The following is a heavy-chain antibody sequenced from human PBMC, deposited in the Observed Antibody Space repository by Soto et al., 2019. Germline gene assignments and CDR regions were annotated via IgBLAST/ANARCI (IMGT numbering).Heavy chain of an antibody. D-gene: IGHD5-12*01. V-gene: IGHV3-23*01. CDR3: AKEMLASISRPFDS. J-gene: IGHJ4*02. Sequence: HPGGSLRLSCSASGFTFVNFGMRWVRQAPGKGLEWIATINGRGYSSYYADSVKGRFTISRDNSRDTLFLQMNSLRANDTAVYYCAKEMLASISRPFDSWGQGTLVTVSS. CDR2: INGRGYSS. CDR1: GFTFVNFG.